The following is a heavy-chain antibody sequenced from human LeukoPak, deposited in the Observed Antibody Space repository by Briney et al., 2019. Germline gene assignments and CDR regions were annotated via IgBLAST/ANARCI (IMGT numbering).Heavy chain of an antibody. CDR3: AREVRDCSSTSCDMRAAFDI. CDR1: GGSISSYY. J-gene: IGHJ3*02. D-gene: IGHD2-2*02. CDR2: IYYSGST. V-gene: IGHV4-59*01. Sequence: SQTLSLTCTVSGGSISSYYWSWIRQPPGKGLEWIGYIYYSGSTNYNPSLKSRVTISVDTSKNQFSLKLSSVTAADTAVYYCAREVRDCSSTSCDMRAAFDIWGQGTMVTVSS.